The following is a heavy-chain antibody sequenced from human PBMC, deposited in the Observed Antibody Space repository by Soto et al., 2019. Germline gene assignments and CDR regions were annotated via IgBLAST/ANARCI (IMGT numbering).Heavy chain of an antibody. V-gene: IGHV1-8*02. D-gene: IGHD3-16*01. Sequence: QVQLVQSGAEVKEPGAAVRVSCKASGYTFINYDISWVRRATGQGLEWMGWLNPGSGKTGYANKFQGRATMTRDASTSTAHLELSSLTSEDTAVYYCARMASFGTLNWYDPWGQGTLVTVSS. J-gene: IGHJ5*02. CDR3: ARMASFGTLNWYDP. CDR1: GYTFINYD. CDR2: LNPGSGKT.